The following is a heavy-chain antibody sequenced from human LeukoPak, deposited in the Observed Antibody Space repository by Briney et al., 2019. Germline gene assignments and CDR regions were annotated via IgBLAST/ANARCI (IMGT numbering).Heavy chain of an antibody. J-gene: IGHJ4*02. CDR1: EFSFSTNW. CDR3: ANVPRSTVSY. D-gene: IGHD2-2*01. V-gene: IGHV3-7*01. CDR2: LNEDGSVK. Sequence: GGSLRLSCAASEFSFSTNWMHWVRQTPGKGLEWVAELNEDGSVKYYVDSVKGRFTISRDNAKSLLFLQMCNLRTEDTGVYFCANVPRSTVSYWGRGTLVTVSS.